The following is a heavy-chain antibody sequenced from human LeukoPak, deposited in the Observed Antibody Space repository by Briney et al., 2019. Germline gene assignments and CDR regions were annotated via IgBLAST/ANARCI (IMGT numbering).Heavy chain of an antibody. Sequence: PSETLSLTCTVSGGSISTYYWSWIRQPPGKGLEWIGYIYYSGSTNYNPSLKSRVTISVDTSKNQFSLKLSSVTAADTPVYYCARYSSCYYVSDYWGQGTLVTVSS. D-gene: IGHD3-22*01. J-gene: IGHJ4*02. CDR3: ARYSSCYYVSDY. V-gene: IGHV4-59*01. CDR2: IYYSGST. CDR1: GGSISTYY.